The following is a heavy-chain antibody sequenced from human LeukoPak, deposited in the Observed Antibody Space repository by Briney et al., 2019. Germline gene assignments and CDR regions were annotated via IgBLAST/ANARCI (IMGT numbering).Heavy chain of an antibody. Sequence: GGSLRLSCAASGFTVSSNYMSWVRQAPGKGLEWVSVIYSGGSTYHADSVKGRFTISRDNSKNTLYLQMDSLRAEDTAVYYCASPGPAAMFDYWGQGTLVTVSS. CDR1: GFTVSSNY. V-gene: IGHV3-66*01. CDR2: IYSGGST. D-gene: IGHD2-2*01. J-gene: IGHJ4*02. CDR3: ASPGPAAMFDY.